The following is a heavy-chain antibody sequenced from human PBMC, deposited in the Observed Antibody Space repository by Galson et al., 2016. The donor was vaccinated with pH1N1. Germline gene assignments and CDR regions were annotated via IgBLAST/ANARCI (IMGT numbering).Heavy chain of an antibody. CDR1: GFTFRSYA. D-gene: IGHD6-19*01. J-gene: IGHJ4*02. CDR3: AKDKRSGWSVVGGFMDH. CDR2: ISGGGTI. V-gene: IGHV3-23*01. Sequence: SLRLSCAVSGFTFRSYAMNWVRQAPGKGPECVSVISGGGTIHYADSVRGRFTISRDNSNNTVYLQMNSLRAEDTDVYYCAKDKRSGWSVVGGFMDHWGQGTLVTVSS.